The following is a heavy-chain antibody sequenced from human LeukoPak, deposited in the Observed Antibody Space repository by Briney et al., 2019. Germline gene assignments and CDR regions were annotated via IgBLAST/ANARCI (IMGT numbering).Heavy chain of an antibody. V-gene: IGHV1-2*06. CDR1: GYTFTGYY. D-gene: IGHD6-19*01. CDR3: ARGPLLNAIAVAPGRFDY. CDR2: INPNSGGT. J-gene: IGHJ4*02. Sequence: ASVKVSCKASGYTFTGYYMHWVRQAPGQGLEWMGRINPNSGGTNYAQKFQGRVTMTRDTSTSTVYMELSSLRSEDTAVYYCARGPLLNAIAVAPGRFDYWGQGTLVTVSS.